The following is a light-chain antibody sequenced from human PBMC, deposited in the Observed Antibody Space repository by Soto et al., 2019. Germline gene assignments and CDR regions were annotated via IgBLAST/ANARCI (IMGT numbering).Light chain of an antibody. J-gene: IGKJ1*01. CDR2: EAS. CDR1: QSIGRW. Sequence: GDTVTITCRASQSIGRWLAWXQQXPXXXXXLXXXEASNLESGVPSRFSGSGAGTEFTLTISSLQPDDFATYYCQQYNSYFTWTFGQGTKVDIK. V-gene: IGKV1-5*01. CDR3: QQYNSYFTWT.